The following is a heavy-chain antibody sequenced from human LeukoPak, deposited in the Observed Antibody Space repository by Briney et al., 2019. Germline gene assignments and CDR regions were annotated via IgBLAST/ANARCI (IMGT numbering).Heavy chain of an antibody. CDR3: ARVSSGGSFYYFDY. CDR1: GFTFDDYG. CDR2: TNWNGGST. V-gene: IGHV3-20*01. D-gene: IGHD6-19*01. Sequence: PGGSLRLSCAASGFTFDDYGMSWVRQVPGKGLEWVSGTNWNGGSTGYADSVKGRFTISRDNAKKSLYLQMNSLRAEHTALYHCARVSSGGSFYYFDYWGQGTLVTVSS. J-gene: IGHJ4*02.